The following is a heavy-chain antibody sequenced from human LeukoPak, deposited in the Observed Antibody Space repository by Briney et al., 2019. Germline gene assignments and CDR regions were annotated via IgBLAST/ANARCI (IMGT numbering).Heavy chain of an antibody. Sequence: ASAKVSCKASGYTFTRYGISWVRQAPGQGLEWMGWISAYNGNTNYAQKLQGRVTMTTDTSTSTAYMELRSLRSDDTAVYYCARVALGYCSSTSCYPVSFDYWGQGTLVTVSS. CDR3: ARVALGYCSSTSCYPVSFDY. D-gene: IGHD2-2*01. V-gene: IGHV1-18*01. CDR1: GYTFTRYG. J-gene: IGHJ4*02. CDR2: ISAYNGNT.